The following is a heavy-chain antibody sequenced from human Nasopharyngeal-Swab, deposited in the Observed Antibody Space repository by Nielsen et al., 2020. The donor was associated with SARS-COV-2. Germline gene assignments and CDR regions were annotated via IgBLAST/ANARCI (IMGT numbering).Heavy chain of an antibody. J-gene: IGHJ4*02. CDR3: ARDPPADFWSGYYLDY. V-gene: IGHV3-48*04. CDR2: ISSSSSTI. D-gene: IGHD3-3*01. Sequence: VRQAPGKGLEWVSYISSSSSTIHYADSVKGRFTISRDNAKNSLYLQMNSLRAEDTAVYYCARDPPADFWSGYYLDYWGQGTLVTVSS.